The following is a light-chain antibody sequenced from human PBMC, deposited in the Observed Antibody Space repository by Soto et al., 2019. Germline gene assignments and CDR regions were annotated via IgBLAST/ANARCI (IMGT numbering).Light chain of an antibody. CDR2: DAS. J-gene: IGKJ1*01. CDR3: QQYNSYRT. Sequence: DIQMTQSPSTLSASVGDRVTITCRASQSISSWLAWYQQKPGKAPKLLIYDASSLESGVPSRFSGSGSGTQFTLTISRLKPDDFATYYCQQYNSYRTLGQGTKVDI. CDR1: QSISSW. V-gene: IGKV1-5*01.